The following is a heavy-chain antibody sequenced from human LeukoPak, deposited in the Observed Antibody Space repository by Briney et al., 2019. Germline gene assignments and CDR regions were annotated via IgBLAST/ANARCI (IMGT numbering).Heavy chain of an antibody. J-gene: IGHJ4*02. V-gene: IGHV3-7*01. CDR3: AREAEGYFDY. CDR1: GFTFSSYW. CDR2: IKQEGSEK. Sequence: GVPLRLPCAASGFTFSSYWMSWVRQAPGKGLEWVANIKQEGSEKYYVDSVRGRFPISRDNAKNSLYLQMNSLRAEDTAVYYCAREAEGYFDYWGQGTLVTVSS.